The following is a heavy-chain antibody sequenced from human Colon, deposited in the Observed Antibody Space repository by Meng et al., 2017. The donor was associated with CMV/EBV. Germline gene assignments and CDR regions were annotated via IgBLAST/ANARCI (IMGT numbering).Heavy chain of an antibody. CDR2: ISYDGSNK. Sequence: GESLKISCAASGFTFRTYAMHWVRQAPAKGLEWVAVISYDGSNKYYADSVKGRFTISRDNSKNTLYLQMNSLRAEDTDLYYCAKDISPVGGSTGYHGMDVWGQGTTVTVSS. CDR1: GFTFRTYA. V-gene: IGHV3-30*04. D-gene: IGHD1-7*01. J-gene: IGHJ6*02. CDR3: AKDISPVGGSTGYHGMDV.